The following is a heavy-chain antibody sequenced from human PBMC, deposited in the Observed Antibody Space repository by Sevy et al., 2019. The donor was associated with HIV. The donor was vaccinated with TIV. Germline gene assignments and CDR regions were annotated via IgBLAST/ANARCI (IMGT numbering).Heavy chain of an antibody. V-gene: IGHV3-30*02. CDR3: SSRDYGDSIDY. Sequence: GGSLRLSCVASGFTFSNYGMHWVRQAPGKGLEWVAFIHSDGTNQNYRDSVKGRFTISRDNAKKTLYLQMNSLRPEDPAMYFCSSRDYGDSIDYWGQGTPVTVSS. CDR1: GFTFSNYG. D-gene: IGHD4-17*01. J-gene: IGHJ4*02. CDR2: IHSDGTNQ.